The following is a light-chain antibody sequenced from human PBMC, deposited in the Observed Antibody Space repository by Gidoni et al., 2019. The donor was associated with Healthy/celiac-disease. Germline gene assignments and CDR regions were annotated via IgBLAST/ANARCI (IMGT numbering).Light chain of an antibody. J-gene: IGKJ3*01. Sequence: EIVMTQSPATLSVSPGARAPLSCRASQSVSSNLAWYQQKPGQAPRLLIYGASTRATGIPARFSGSGSGTEFTLTISSLQSEDFAVYYCQQYNNWPSFTFGPGTKVDIK. V-gene: IGKV3-15*01. CDR1: QSVSSN. CDR2: GAS. CDR3: QQYNNWPSFT.